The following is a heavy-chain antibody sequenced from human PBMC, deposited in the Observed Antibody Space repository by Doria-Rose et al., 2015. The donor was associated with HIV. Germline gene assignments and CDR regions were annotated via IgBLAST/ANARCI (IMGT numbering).Heavy chain of an antibody. J-gene: IGHJ4*02. CDR2: IFSDDEI. CDR3: ARIKSSRWYHKYYFDF. D-gene: IGHD6-13*01. Sequence: QVTLKESGPVLVKPTETLTLTCTVSGVSLSSPGMGVSWIRQPPGKALEWLANIFSDDEISYKPSLKSRLTIARRTSIRQVDSTMTDMDTVDPATYYCARIKSSRWYHKYYFDFWGQGTLVIVSA. CDR1: GVSLSSPGMG. V-gene: IGHV2-26*01.